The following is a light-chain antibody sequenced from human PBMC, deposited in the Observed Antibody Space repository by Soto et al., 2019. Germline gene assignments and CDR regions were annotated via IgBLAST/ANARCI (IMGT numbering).Light chain of an antibody. CDR3: SSYRSGSVVL. CDR1: SSDVGGYNY. J-gene: IGLJ3*02. Sequence: QSVLTQPASVSGSPGQSITISCTGTSSDVGGYNYVSWYQQHPGKAPKLVIYGVSYRPSGVSGRFSGSKFQNTASLTISGLQPEDEADYYCSSYRSGSVVLFGGGTKVTV. V-gene: IGLV2-14*01. CDR2: GVS.